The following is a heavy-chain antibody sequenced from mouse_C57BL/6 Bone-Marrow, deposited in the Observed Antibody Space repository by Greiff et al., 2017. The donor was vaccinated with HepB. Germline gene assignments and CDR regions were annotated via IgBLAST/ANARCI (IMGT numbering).Heavy chain of an antibody. CDR3: ARPSRGY. CDR1: GYTFTSYW. Sequence: QVQLQQPGAELVKPGASVKLSCKASGYTFTSYWMQWVKQRPGQGLEWIGEIDPSDSYTNYNQKFKGKATLTVDTSSSTAYMQLSSLTSEDSAVYYCARPSRGYWGQGTTLTVSS. CDR2: IDPSDSYT. D-gene: IGHD3-3*01. V-gene: IGHV1-50*01. J-gene: IGHJ2*01.